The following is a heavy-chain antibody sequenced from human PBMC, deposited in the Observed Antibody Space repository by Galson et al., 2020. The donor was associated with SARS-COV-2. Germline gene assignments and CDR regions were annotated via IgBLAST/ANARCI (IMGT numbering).Heavy chain of an antibody. CDR3: ARDAVLLWFGELGWYDY. D-gene: IGHD3-10*01. V-gene: IGHV3-30-3*01. J-gene: IGHJ4*02. CDR1: GFTFSSYA. CDR2: ISYDGSNK. Sequence: GGSLRLSCAASGFTFSSYAMHWVRQAPGKGLEWVAVISYDGSNKYYADSVKGRFTISRDNSKNTLYLQMNSLRAEDTAVYYCARDAVLLWFGELGWYDYWGQGTLVTVSS.